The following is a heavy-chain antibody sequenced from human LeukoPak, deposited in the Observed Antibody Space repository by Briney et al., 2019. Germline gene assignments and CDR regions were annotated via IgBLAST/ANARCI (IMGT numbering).Heavy chain of an antibody. J-gene: IGHJ4*02. D-gene: IGHD3-3*01. CDR2: ISYDGSNK. Sequence: PGGSLRLSCAASGFTFSSYAMHWVRQAPGKGLEWVAVISYDGSNKYYADSVKGRFTISRDNSKNTLYLQMNSLRAEDTAVYYCARGDVTIFGVVIVDYWGQGTLVTVSS. CDR1: GFTFSSYA. V-gene: IGHV3-30*04. CDR3: ARGDVTIFGVVIVDY.